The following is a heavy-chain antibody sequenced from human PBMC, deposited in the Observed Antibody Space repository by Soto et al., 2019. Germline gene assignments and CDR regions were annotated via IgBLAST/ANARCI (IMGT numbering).Heavy chain of an antibody. J-gene: IGHJ6*02. CDR3: ARGTKYYYQGMDV. CDR1: GDSINNYY. V-gene: IGHV4-59*01. Sequence: SETMSLTCTVSGDSINNYYWTWLRQPPGKGLEWIGYIYDSGSTSYNPSLKSRLTISVDTSKNPFSLKLKSVTAADTAVYYCARGTKYYYQGMDVWGQGTTVTFSS. CDR2: IYDSGST.